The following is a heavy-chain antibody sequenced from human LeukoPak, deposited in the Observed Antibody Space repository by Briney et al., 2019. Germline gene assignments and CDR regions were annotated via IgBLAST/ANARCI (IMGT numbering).Heavy chain of an antibody. V-gene: IGHV1-69*13. CDR3: ARGILEWLFESAFDI. Sequence: SVKVSCKASGGTFSSYAISWVRQAPGQGLEWMGGIIPIFGTANYAQKFQGRVTITADESTSTAYMELSSLRTEDTAVYYCARGILEWLFESAFDIWGQGTMVTVSS. CDR2: IIPIFGTA. D-gene: IGHD3-3*01. J-gene: IGHJ3*02. CDR1: GGTFSSYA.